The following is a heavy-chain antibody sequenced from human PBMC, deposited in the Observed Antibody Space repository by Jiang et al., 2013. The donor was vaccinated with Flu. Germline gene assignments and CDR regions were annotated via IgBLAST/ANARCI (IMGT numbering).Heavy chain of an antibody. J-gene: IGHJ4*02. CDR3: ARDPGSGWVSLDH. Sequence: VQLLESGGGVVQPGRSLRLSCAASGFNFSSYAMHWVRQAPGKGLDWVAFISHDGNSEYYADFVKGQFTISRDNSKNTLFLQLNSLRSEDTAVYYCARDPGSGWVSLDHWGQGTLVTVSS. CDR1: GFNFSSYA. D-gene: IGHD6-19*01. CDR2: ISHDGNSE. V-gene: IGHV3-30-3*01.